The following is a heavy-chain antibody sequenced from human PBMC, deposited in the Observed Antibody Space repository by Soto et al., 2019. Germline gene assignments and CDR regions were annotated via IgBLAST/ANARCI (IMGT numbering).Heavy chain of an antibody. D-gene: IGHD3-10*01. V-gene: IGHV1-46*01. CDR3: ARVRGGELYDGMDV. J-gene: IGHJ6*02. CDR2: INPRGGGT. Sequence: QVQLVQSGAEVKKPGASVKVSCKASGYTFTSYYLHCVRQAPGQGLEWMGVINPRGGGTSDAQKFQGRVTMTRDTSTRTVYMELSSLRSEDTAVYYCARVRGGELYDGMDVWGQGTTVTVSS. CDR1: GYTFTSYY.